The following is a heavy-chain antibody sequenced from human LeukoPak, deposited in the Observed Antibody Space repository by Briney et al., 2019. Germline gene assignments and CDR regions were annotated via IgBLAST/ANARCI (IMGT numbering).Heavy chain of an antibody. CDR3: AREGYD. CDR1: GFAVSSHH. J-gene: IGHJ4*02. V-gene: IGHV3-66*01. D-gene: IGHD3-3*01. Sequence: GGSLRLSCAASGFAVSSHHVTWVRQAPGKGLEWVSVISNSGTTFYPDSVKGRFTISRDNSKNTLYLQMNSLRAEDTAVYYCAREGYDWGQGTLVTVSS. CDR2: ISNSGTT.